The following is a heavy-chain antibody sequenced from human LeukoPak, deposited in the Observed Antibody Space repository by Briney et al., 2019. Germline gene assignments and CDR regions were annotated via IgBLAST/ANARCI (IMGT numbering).Heavy chain of an antibody. CDR1: GYTFTSYD. J-gene: IGHJ3*02. V-gene: IGHV1-8*01. Sequence: ASVKVSCKASGYTFTSYDINWVRQATGQGLEWMGWMNPNSGNTGYAQKFQGKITMTRNTSISTAYMELSSLRSEDTAVYYCARATYDFWSGYPPNDAFDIWGQGTMVTVSS. D-gene: IGHD3-3*01. CDR2: MNPNSGNT. CDR3: ARATYDFWSGYPPNDAFDI.